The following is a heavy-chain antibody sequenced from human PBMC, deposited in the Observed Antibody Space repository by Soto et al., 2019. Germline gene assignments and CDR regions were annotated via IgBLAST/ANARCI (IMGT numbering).Heavy chain of an antibody. CDR3: ARMHYYDSSGYALDY. CDR2: IYHSGST. Sequence: QLQLQESGSGLVKPSQTLSLTCAVSGGSISSGGYSWSWIRQPPGKGLEWIGYIYHSGSTYYNPSLKSRVTISVDRSKNQFSLKLSSVTAADTAVYYCARMHYYDSSGYALDYWGQGTLVTVSS. CDR1: GGSISSGGYS. J-gene: IGHJ4*02. V-gene: IGHV4-30-2*01. D-gene: IGHD3-22*01.